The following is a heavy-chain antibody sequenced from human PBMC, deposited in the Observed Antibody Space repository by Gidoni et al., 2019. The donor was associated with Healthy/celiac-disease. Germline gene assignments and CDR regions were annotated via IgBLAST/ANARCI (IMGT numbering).Heavy chain of an antibody. J-gene: IGHJ5*02. CDR1: GGSFSGYY. CDR3: ARDRLQQVSVGRCFDP. V-gene: IGHV4-34*01. Sequence: QVQLQRWGAGLLKPSETLSLTCAVYGGSFSGYYWSWIRQPPGTGLGWIGELNPRGSTNYNQSLKGRVTISVDTSKNQFSLKLSSVTAADTAVYYCARDRLQQVSVGRCFDPWGQGTLVTVSS. CDR2: LNPRGST. D-gene: IGHD6-25*01.